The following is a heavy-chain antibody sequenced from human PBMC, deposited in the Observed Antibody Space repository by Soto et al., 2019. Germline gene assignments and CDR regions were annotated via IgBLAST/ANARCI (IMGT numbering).Heavy chain of an antibody. Sequence: QVQLQQWGAGLLKPSETLSLTCAVYGGSFSGYYWSWIRQPPGKGLEWIGEINHRGSTNYNPSHKSRVNISVDTSKNQFSLRLSSVTAADTAVYYCARGQRITGSDAFDYWGQGTLVTVSS. D-gene: IGHD1-20*01. CDR1: GGSFSGYY. V-gene: IGHV4-34*01. CDR2: INHRGST. J-gene: IGHJ4*02. CDR3: ARGQRITGSDAFDY.